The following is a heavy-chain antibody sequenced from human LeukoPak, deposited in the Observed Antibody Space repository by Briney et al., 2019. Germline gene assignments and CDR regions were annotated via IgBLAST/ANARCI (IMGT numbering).Heavy chain of an antibody. Sequence: PSETLSLTCTVSGGSVSSGSYYWSWIRQPPGKGLEWIGYIYYSGSTNYNPSLKSRVTISVDTPKNQFSLKLSSVTAADTAVYYCARGRSNYYGMDVWGQGTTVTVSS. CDR2: IYYSGST. CDR3: ARGRSNYYGMDV. V-gene: IGHV4-61*01. CDR1: GGSVSSGSYY. D-gene: IGHD1-26*01. J-gene: IGHJ6*02.